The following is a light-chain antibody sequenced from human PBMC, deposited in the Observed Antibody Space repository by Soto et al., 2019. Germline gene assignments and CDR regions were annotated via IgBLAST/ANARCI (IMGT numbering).Light chain of an antibody. CDR2: GAS. V-gene: IGKV3-20*01. CDR3: QQHGSSPWM. Sequence: EIVLTQSPGTLSLSPWERATLSCRASQSVSSSYLAWYQQKPGQAPRLLIYGASSRATGIPARFSGSGSGTDFTLTISSLEPEDFAVYYCQQHGSSPWMFGQGTKVDIK. CDR1: QSVSSSY. J-gene: IGKJ1*01.